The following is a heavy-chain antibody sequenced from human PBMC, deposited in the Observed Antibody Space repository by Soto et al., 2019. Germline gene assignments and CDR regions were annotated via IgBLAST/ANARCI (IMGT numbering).Heavy chain of an antibody. J-gene: IGHJ4*02. CDR3: ATAKLLLPWLFDY. D-gene: IGHD2-15*01. CDR2: IYSGGST. CDR1: GFTVSSNY. V-gene: IGHV3-66*01. Sequence: GGSLRLACAASGFTVSSNYMSWVRQAPGKGLEWVSVIYSGGSTFYADSVKGRFIISRDDSKNTLFLQMNSLRAEDTAVYYCATAKLLLPWLFDYWGQGTLVTVSS.